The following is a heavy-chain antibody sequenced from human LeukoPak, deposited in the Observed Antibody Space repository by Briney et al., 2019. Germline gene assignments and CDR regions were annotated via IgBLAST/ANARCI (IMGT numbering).Heavy chain of an antibody. CDR2: ISGSGGST. J-gene: IGHJ4*02. CDR1: GFTFSSYA. D-gene: IGHD6-13*01. CDR3: AKDRHYSSSWKWWVY. Sequence: GSLRLSCAASGFTFSSYAMSWVRQAPGKGLEWVSAISGSGGSTYYADSVKGRFTISRDNSKNTLYLQMNSLRAEDTAVYYCAKDRHYSSSWKWWVYWGQGTLVTVSS. V-gene: IGHV3-23*01.